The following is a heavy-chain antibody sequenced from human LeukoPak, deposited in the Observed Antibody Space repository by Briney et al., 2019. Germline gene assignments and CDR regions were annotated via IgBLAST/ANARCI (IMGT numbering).Heavy chain of an antibody. Sequence: SETLSLTCAVYGVSFSGYYWSWIRQPPGKGLEWIGEINHSGSTNYSPSLKSRVTISVDKSKNQFSLKLSSVTAADTAVYYCARDQGSSSAFDYWGQGTLVTVSS. J-gene: IGHJ4*02. CDR2: INHSGST. CDR3: ARDQGSSSAFDY. D-gene: IGHD6-6*01. V-gene: IGHV4-34*01. CDR1: GVSFSGYY.